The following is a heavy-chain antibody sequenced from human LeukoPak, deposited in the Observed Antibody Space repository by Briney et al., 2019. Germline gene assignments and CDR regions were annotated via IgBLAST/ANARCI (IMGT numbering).Heavy chain of an antibody. CDR2: ISYDGSNK. J-gene: IGHJ4*02. V-gene: IGHV3-30*03. D-gene: IGHD3-10*01. Sequence: GRSLRLSCAASGFTFSSYGMYWVRQAPGKGLEWVAVISYDGSNKYYGDSVKGRFTISRDNSKNMLYLQMNSLRADDTAVYYCARDFGSGADVWGQGTLVSVSS. CDR1: GFTFSSYG. CDR3: ARDFGSGADV.